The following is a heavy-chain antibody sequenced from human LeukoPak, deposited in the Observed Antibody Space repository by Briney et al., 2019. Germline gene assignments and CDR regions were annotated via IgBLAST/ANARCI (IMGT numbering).Heavy chain of an antibody. CDR1: GYTFTSYY. Sequence: ASVKVSCKASGYTFTSYYMHRVRQAPGQGLEWMGIINPSGGSTSYAQKFQGRVTMTRDTSTSTVYMELSSLRSEDTAVYYCALGSRGSEDSSGYRDYWGQGTLVTVSS. CDR2: INPSGGST. D-gene: IGHD3-22*01. J-gene: IGHJ4*02. CDR3: ALGSRGSEDSSGYRDY. V-gene: IGHV1-46*01.